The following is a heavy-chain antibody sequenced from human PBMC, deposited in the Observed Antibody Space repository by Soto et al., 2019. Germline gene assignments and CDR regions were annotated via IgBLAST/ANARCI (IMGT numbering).Heavy chain of an antibody. Sequence: RLSCTASGFRFGDYAMSWFRQAPVKGLEGVGFIRRKADGGTTEYAASVKGRFTISRDDSKSIAYLQMNSLKTEATAVYYCTRDAQYSSGWYEGAFDLWGKVTMVTVS. CDR3: TRDAQYSSGWYEGAFDL. V-gene: IGHV3-49*03. CDR1: GFRFGDYA. CDR2: IRRKADGGTT. D-gene: IGHD6-19*01. J-gene: IGHJ3*01.